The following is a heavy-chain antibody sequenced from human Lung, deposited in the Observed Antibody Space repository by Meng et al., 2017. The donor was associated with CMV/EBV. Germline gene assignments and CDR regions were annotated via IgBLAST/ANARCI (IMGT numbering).Heavy chain of an antibody. V-gene: IGHV3-64*02. CDR3: ARVRGTTPLFDY. Sequence: SCAASGFTFSSYAMHWVRQAPGKGLEYVSAISSNGGSTYYADSVKGRFTISRDNSKNTLYLQMGSLRAEDMAVYYCARVRGTTPLFDYWGQGNXVTVSS. CDR2: ISSNGGST. CDR1: GFTFSSYA. J-gene: IGHJ4*02. D-gene: IGHD1-7*01.